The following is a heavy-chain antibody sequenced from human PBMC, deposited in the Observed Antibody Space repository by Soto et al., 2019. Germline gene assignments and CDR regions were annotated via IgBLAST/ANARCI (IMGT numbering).Heavy chain of an antibody. CDR3: ARDHDYSFDY. CDR2: IGTTI. Sequence: GGSLRLSCAASGFTFSAYSMNWVRQAPGKGLEWVAYIGTTIYYADSVKGRFTISRDNDKNSLYLQMNSLRDEDTAVYYCARDHDYSFDYWGQGTPVTVS. CDR1: GFTFSAYS. D-gene: IGHD4-4*01. V-gene: IGHV3-48*02. J-gene: IGHJ4*02.